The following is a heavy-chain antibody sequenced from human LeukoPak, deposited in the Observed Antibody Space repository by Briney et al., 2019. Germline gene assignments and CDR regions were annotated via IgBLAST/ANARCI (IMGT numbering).Heavy chain of an antibody. CDR3: AKDQGGSYSPFDY. V-gene: IGHV3-30*02. Sequence: GRSLRLSCAAPGFTSSKFAMHWVRQAQGKGRGWVAFIHYDGSNKYYADSVKGRFTISRDSSKNTLYLQMNSLRAEDTALYYCAKDQGGSYSPFDYWGQGTLVTVSS. CDR2: IHYDGSNK. CDR1: GFTSSKFA. D-gene: IGHD1-26*01. J-gene: IGHJ4*02.